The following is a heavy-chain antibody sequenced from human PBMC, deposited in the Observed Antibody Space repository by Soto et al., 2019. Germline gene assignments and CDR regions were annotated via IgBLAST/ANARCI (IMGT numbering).Heavy chain of an antibody. CDR3: AREYYGLLTGYYTDY. CDR1: GFPFSSYW. D-gene: IGHD3-9*01. J-gene: IGHJ4*02. CDR2: ISGDGVTT. V-gene: IGHV3-74*01. Sequence: EVQLVESGGDLVQRGGSLRLSCAASGFPFSSYWMHWVRHTPGKGLDWVARISGDGVTTYYAGSMTGRFTVSRDNAKNTLSLQRSGLRAVDTAVYYCAREYYGLLTGYYTDYWGQGTLVSVSS.